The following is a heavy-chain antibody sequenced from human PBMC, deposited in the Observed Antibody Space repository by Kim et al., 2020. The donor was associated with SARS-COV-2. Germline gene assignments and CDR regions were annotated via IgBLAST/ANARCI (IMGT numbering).Heavy chain of an antibody. J-gene: IGHJ4*02. CDR2: ISYDGSNK. V-gene: IGHV3-30*18. Sequence: GGSLRRSCAASGFTFSSYDMHWVRQAPGKGLEWVAVISYDGSNKYYADSVKGRFTISRDNSKNTLYLQMNSLRAEDTAVYYCAKEGVRSSGWYYFDYWGQGTLVTVSS. CDR3: AKEGVRSSGWYYFDY. D-gene: IGHD6-19*01. CDR1: GFTFSSYD.